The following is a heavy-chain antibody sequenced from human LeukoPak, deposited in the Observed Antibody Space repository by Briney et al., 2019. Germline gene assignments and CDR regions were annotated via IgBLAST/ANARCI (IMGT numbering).Heavy chain of an antibody. Sequence: GESLRLSCAASGFTFSSYAMSWVRQAPGKGLEWVSAISGSGGSTYYADSVKGRFTISRDNSKNTLYLQMNSLRAEDTAVYYCAKDPTYYYDSSGYYDHRPSYYFDYWGQGTLVTVSS. CDR1: GFTFSSYA. D-gene: IGHD3-22*01. CDR2: ISGSGGST. V-gene: IGHV3-23*01. J-gene: IGHJ4*02. CDR3: AKDPTYYYDSSGYYDHRPSYYFDY.